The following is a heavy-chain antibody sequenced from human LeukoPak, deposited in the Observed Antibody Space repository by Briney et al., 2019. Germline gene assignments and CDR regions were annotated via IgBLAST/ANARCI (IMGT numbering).Heavy chain of an antibody. V-gene: IGHV4-39*01. D-gene: IGHD3-10*01. Sequence: SETLSLTCTVSGGSISSSSYYWGWIRQPPGKGLEWIGSIYYSGRTYYNPSLKSRVTISVDTSKNQFSLKLSSVTAADTAVYYCARHPRYYYGSGRVYWGQGTLVTVSS. J-gene: IGHJ4*02. CDR3: ARHPRYYYGSGRVY. CDR1: GGSISSSSYY. CDR2: IYYSGRT.